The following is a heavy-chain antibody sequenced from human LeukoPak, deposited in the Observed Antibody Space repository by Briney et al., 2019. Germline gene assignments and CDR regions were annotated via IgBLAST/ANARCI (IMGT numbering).Heavy chain of an antibody. J-gene: IGHJ4*02. Sequence: PGGSLRLSCVTSGITFSNYYMHWVRQVPGEGLLRVSHIIQDGSVTSYADSVKGRFTISRDNAKNTVYLQLNNLRAEDTAVYYCATDDYRGLGYWGQGTLVTVSS. CDR3: ATDDYRGLGY. D-gene: IGHD3-16*01. CDR2: IIQDGSVT. CDR1: GITFSNYY. V-gene: IGHV3-74*01.